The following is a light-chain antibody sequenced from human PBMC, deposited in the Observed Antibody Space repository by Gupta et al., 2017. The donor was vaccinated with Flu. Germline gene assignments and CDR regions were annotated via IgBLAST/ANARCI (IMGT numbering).Light chain of an antibody. CDR2: LEGSGSY. Sequence: QPVLTHSSSASASLGSSVKLTCTLSSGHSSYIIAWHQQQPGKAPRYLMKLEGSGSYNKGSGVPDRFSGSSSGADRYLTISNLQSEDEADYYCETWDSNTYWVFGGGTKLTVL. J-gene: IGLJ3*02. CDR3: ETWDSNTYWV. CDR1: SGHSSYI. V-gene: IGLV4-60*03.